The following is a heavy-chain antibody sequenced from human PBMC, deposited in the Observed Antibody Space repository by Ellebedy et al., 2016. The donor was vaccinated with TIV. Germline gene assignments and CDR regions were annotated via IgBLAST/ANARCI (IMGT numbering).Heavy chain of an antibody. Sequence: AASVKVSCKTSGYTFTTYAIHWVRQAPGQRLEWMGWVIAGNGNTKYSQNFQGRVTITRDTSASTAYMELSSLRSEDTAVYYCARDAPGAENYFDYWGQGTLVTVSS. J-gene: IGHJ4*02. CDR2: VIAGNGNT. V-gene: IGHV1-3*01. CDR1: GYTFTTYA. CDR3: ARDAPGAENYFDY. D-gene: IGHD4/OR15-4a*01.